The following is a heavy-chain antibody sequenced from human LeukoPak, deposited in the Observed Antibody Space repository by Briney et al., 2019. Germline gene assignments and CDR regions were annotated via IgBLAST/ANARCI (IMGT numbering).Heavy chain of an antibody. J-gene: IGHJ4*02. Sequence: GGSLRLSCAASGFTFSRYWMTWVRQAPGKGLEWVANIKQDGSEKYYVDSLKGRFTISRDNAKNSLYLQMSSLRADDTAVYYCARGRYRSSWDIPDYWGQGTRVTVSS. V-gene: IGHV3-7*01. CDR3: ARGRYRSSWDIPDY. CDR2: IKQDGSEK. CDR1: GFTFSRYW. D-gene: IGHD6-13*01.